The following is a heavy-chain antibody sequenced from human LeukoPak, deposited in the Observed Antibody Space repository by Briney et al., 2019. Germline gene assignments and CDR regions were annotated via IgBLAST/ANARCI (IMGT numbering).Heavy chain of an antibody. D-gene: IGHD3-10*01. CDR2: IYSVGTT. CDR1: GFTVSTKY. J-gene: IGHJ4*02. V-gene: IGHV3-53*01. Sequence: GGSLRLSCAASGFTVSTKYMSWVRQAPGKGLEWVSVIYSVGTTYYADSVKGRFTISRDNSKNTVFLQMNSLRADDTAVYYCAREGFLDYWGQGTLVTVSS. CDR3: AREGFLDY.